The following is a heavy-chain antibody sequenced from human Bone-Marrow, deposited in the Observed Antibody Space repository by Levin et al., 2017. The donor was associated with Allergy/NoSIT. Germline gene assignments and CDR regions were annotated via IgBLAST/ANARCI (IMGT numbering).Heavy chain of an antibody. CDR3: ARDKAYSSFDY. V-gene: IGHV3-7*01. CDR1: GFTFSTSW. D-gene: IGHD2-15*01. CDR2: TSTKEDGSER. J-gene: IGHJ4*02. Sequence: PGESLKISCVASGFTFSTSWMSWVRQAPGKGLEWVASTSTKEDGSERYYVGSVEGRFTISRDNAKNSLFLQMNSLRVEDTALYYCARDKAYSSFDYWGQGTLVTVSS.